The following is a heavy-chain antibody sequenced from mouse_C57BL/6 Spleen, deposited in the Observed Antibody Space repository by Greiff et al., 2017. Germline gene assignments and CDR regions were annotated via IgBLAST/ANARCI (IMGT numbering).Heavy chain of an antibody. CDR2: ISSGGSYT. Sequence: EVQLVESGGDLVKPGGSLKLSCAASGFTFSSYGMSWVRQTPDTRLEWVATISSGGSYTYYPDSVKGRFTISRDNAKNTLYLQMSSLKSGDTAMYICARHRDYDGDFYYWGQGTTLTVSS. CDR3: ARHRDYDGDFYY. D-gene: IGHD2-4*01. V-gene: IGHV5-6*01. J-gene: IGHJ2*01. CDR1: GFTFSSYG.